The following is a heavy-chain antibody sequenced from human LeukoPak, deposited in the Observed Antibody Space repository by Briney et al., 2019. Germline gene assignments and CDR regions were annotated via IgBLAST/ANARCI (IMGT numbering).Heavy chain of an antibody. CDR1: GYTFTNYD. Sequence: ASVKVSCKASGYTFTNYDINWVRQATGQGLEWMGWLNPNSGNTGYAQKFQGRVTITRDTSITTAYMELSSLRSEDTAMYYCARDYYASGSYYRWAFDIWGQGTMVTVSS. CDR2: LNPNSGNT. D-gene: IGHD3-10*01. J-gene: IGHJ3*02. CDR3: ARDYYASGSYYRWAFDI. V-gene: IGHV1-8*03.